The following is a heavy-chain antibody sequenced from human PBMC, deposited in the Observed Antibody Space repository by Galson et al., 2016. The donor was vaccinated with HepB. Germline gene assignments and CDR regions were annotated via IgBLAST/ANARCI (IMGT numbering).Heavy chain of an antibody. J-gene: IGHJ4*02. CDR3: AKDIVPGRGTEFDY. CDR2: ISWNSGSI. V-gene: IGHV3-9*01. CDR1: GFTFDDYA. Sequence: SLRLSCAASGFTFDDYAMHWVRQAPGKGLEWVSAISWNSGSIGYADSVKGRFTISRDNAKNSLYLQMNRLRAEDTALYYCAKDIVPGRGTEFDYRGQGTLVSVS.